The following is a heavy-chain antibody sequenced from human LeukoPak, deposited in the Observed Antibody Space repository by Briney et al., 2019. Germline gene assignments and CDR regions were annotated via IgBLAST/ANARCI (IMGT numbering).Heavy chain of an antibody. Sequence: SVKVSCKASGGTFSSYAISWVRQAPGQGLEWMGGITPIFGTANYAQKFQGRVTITTDESTSTAYMELSSLRSEDTAVYYCATAIAVAGTGYGYWGQGTLVTVSS. CDR1: GGTFSSYA. D-gene: IGHD6-19*01. V-gene: IGHV1-69*05. CDR2: ITPIFGTA. CDR3: ATAIAVAGTGYGY. J-gene: IGHJ4*02.